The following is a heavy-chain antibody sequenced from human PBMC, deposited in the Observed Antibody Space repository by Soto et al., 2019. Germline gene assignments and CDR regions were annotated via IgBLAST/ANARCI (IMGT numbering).Heavy chain of an antibody. Sequence: QVQLVQSGAEVKKPGSSVKVSCKASGGTFSGYAISWVRQAPGQGLEWMGGIIPIFGTANYAQKFQGRVTITADESTSTAYMELSSLRSEDTAVYYCARVSSSWYTDYFDYWGQGTLVTVSS. CDR1: GGTFSGYA. V-gene: IGHV1-69*12. J-gene: IGHJ4*02. D-gene: IGHD6-13*01. CDR2: IIPIFGTA. CDR3: ARVSSSWYTDYFDY.